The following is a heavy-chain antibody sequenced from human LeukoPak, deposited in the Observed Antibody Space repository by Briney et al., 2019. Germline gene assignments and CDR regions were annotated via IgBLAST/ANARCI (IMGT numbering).Heavy chain of an antibody. J-gene: IGHJ4*02. Sequence: SETLSLTCTVSGGSISSYYWSWIRQPPGKGLEWIGYIYYSGSTNYNPSLKSRVTISVDTSKNQFSLKLSSVTAADTAVYYCAGDPTHYLRYGYFDYWGQGTLVTVSS. D-gene: IGHD3-9*01. V-gene: IGHV4-59*12. CDR3: AGDPTHYLRYGYFDY. CDR1: GGSISSYY. CDR2: IYYSGST.